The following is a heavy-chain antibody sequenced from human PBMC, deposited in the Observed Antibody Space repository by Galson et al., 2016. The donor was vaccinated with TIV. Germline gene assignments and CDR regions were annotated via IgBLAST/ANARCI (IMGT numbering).Heavy chain of an antibody. D-gene: IGHD5-18*01. Sequence: SVKVSCKASGYPFTAYYIHRVRQAPGQGPEWMGWINPNGDDTNYAQRFQGRVSMTRDTSISTAYMELSRLRSDDTAVFFCARGFNYGFDFYYVMDVWGQGTTVTVSS. CDR2: INPNGDDT. CDR1: GYPFTAYY. J-gene: IGHJ6*02. V-gene: IGHV1-2*02. CDR3: ARGFNYGFDFYYVMDV.